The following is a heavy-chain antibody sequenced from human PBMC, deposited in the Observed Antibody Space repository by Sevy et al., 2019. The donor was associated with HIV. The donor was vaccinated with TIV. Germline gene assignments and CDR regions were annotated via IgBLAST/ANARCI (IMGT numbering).Heavy chain of an antibody. V-gene: IGHV3-30*03. CDR2: ISYTGSTK. CDR1: GFTFSSYG. CDR3: ARGCSGGSCYDGPGLDY. D-gene: IGHD2-15*01. Sequence: GGSLRLSCAASGFTFSSYGMHWVRQAPGKGLEWVAVISYTGSTKYYADSVKSRFTISRANTKNTLYLQMNSLRAEDTAVYYCARGCSGGSCYDGPGLDYWGQGTLVTVSS. J-gene: IGHJ4*02.